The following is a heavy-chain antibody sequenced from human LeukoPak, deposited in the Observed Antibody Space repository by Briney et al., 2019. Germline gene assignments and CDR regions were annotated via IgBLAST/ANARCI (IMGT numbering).Heavy chain of an antibody. CDR3: ARDPSWNYLYYMDV. D-gene: IGHD2-15*01. CDR1: GFTFSNYA. CDR2: ISYDGSNK. V-gene: IGHV3-30-3*01. J-gene: IGHJ6*03. Sequence: GGSLRLSCAASGFTFSNYAMHWVRQAPGKGLEWVAVISYDGSNKYYGDSVKGRLTISRDNSKNTLYLQMNSLRGEDTAVYYCARDPSWNYLYYMDVWGKGTTVTVSS.